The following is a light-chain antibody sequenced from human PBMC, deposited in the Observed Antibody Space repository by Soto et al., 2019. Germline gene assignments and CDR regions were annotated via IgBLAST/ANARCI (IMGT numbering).Light chain of an antibody. Sequence: SYELTQPPSVSVSPGQTARITCSGDALPKQYAYWYQQRPGQAPLLLMYKDSERPSGIPERFSGSSSGTTVTLTISGVQAEDEADYYCQSADSGGTYEVFGGGTKVTVL. CDR1: ALPKQY. CDR3: QSADSGGTYEV. J-gene: IGLJ3*02. CDR2: KDS. V-gene: IGLV3-25*03.